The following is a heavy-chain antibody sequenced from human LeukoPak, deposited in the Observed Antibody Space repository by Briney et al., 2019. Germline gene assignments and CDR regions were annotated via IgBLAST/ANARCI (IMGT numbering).Heavy chain of an antibody. D-gene: IGHD3-3*01. CDR2: VYHSGST. Sequence: SETLSLTCTVSGGSISSYYWSWIRQPPGKGLEWIGYVYHSGSTNYNPSLKSRVTISVDRFKNHFSLKLKSVTAADTAVYYCARGFWSGYYNSNWFDPWGQGTLVTVSS. V-gene: IGHV4-59*12. CDR1: GGSISSYY. CDR3: ARGFWSGYYNSNWFDP. J-gene: IGHJ5*02.